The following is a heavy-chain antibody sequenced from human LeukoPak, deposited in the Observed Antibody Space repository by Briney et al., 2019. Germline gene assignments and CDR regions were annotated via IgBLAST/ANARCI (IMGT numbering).Heavy chain of an antibody. Sequence: SVKVSCKASGGTFSSYAISWVRQAPGQGLEWMGRIIPIFGIANYAQKFQGRVTITADKSTSTAYMELSSLRSEDTAVYYCAREVGGYNDLDYWGQGTLVTVSS. CDR1: GGTFSSYA. V-gene: IGHV1-69*04. CDR3: AREVGGYNDLDY. CDR2: IIPIFGIA. D-gene: IGHD5-24*01. J-gene: IGHJ4*02.